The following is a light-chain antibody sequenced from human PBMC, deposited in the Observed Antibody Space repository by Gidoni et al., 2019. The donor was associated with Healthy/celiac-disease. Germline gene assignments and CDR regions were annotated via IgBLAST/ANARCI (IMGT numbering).Light chain of an antibody. CDR1: QRVSSSY. J-gene: IGKJ2*01. CDR3: QQYGSSPPYT. CDR2: GAS. V-gene: IGKV3-20*01. Sequence: EIVLPQSPSTLSLSPGERATLSCRASQRVSSSYLAWYQQKPGQAPRLLIYGASSRATGTPDRFSGSGSGTDFTLTISRLEPEDFAVYYCQQYGSSPPYTFGQGTKLEIK.